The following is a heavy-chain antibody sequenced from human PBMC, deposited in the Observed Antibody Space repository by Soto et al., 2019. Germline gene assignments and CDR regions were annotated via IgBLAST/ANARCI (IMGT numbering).Heavy chain of an antibody. CDR3: ARAAGSSGYWVHY. J-gene: IGHJ4*02. CDR1: GGSVSSGSYY. CDR2: LYYSGIT. V-gene: IGHV4-61*01. D-gene: IGHD3-22*01. Sequence: QVQLQESGPGLVKPSETLSLTCTVSGGSVSSGSYYWSWIRQSPGKGLEWIGYLYYSGITNYNPSLKSRVTMSVATSKNQFSLRLSSVTAADTAMYYCARAAGSSGYWVHYWGQGTLVTVSS.